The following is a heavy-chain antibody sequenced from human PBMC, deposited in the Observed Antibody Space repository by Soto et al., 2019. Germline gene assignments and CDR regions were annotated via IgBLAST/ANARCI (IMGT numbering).Heavy chain of an antibody. V-gene: IGHV4-30-4*01. J-gene: IGHJ4*02. D-gene: IGHD3-3*01. Sequence: PSETLSLTCTVSGGSISSGDYYWSWIRQPPGKGLEWIGYIYYSGSTYYNPSLKSRVTISVDTSKNQFSLKLSSVTAADTAVYYCARATYDFWSGYFLQRGVVFDYWGQGTLVTVSS. CDR2: IYYSGST. CDR1: GGSISSGDYY. CDR3: ARATYDFWSGYFLQRGVVFDY.